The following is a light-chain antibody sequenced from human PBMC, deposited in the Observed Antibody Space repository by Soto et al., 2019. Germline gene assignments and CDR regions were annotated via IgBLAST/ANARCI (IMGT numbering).Light chain of an antibody. J-gene: IGLJ1*01. Sequence: QSVLTQPASVSGSPGQWITISCTGTSSDVGDYNYVSWYQQYPGKAPKLLVYEVSNRPSGVSNRFSGSKSGNTASLTISGLQAEDEADDYCSSYTSSSTRVFGTGTKLTVL. CDR3: SSYTSSSTRV. V-gene: IGLV2-14*01. CDR2: EVS. CDR1: SSDVGDYNY.